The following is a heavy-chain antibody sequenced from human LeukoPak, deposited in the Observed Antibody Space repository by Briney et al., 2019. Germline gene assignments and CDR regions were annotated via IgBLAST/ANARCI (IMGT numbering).Heavy chain of an antibody. J-gene: IGHJ4*02. V-gene: IGHV3-23*01. CDR1: GFRFSSYA. CDR3: AKAPRDYYDSSGYYLN. Sequence: GGSLRLSCAASGFRFSSYAMSWVRQAPGKGLEWVSTISSSGSSTYYADSVKGRFTISRDNSKNTLYLQMNSLRAEDTAVYYCAKAPRDYYDSSGYYLNWGQGTLVTVSS. CDR2: ISSSGSST. D-gene: IGHD3-22*01.